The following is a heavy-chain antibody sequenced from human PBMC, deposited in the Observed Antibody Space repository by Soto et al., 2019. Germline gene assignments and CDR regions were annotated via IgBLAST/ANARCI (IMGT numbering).Heavy chain of an antibody. Sequence: GGSLRLSCAASGFTFSSYWMHWVRQAPGKGLVWVSRINSDGSSTSYADSVKGRFTISRDNAKNTLYLQMNSLRAEDTAVYYCARDLGYCSGGSCYGPRDAFDIWGRGTMVTVSS. CDR1: GFTFSSYW. D-gene: IGHD2-15*01. CDR2: INSDGSST. CDR3: ARDLGYCSGGSCYGPRDAFDI. J-gene: IGHJ3*02. V-gene: IGHV3-74*01.